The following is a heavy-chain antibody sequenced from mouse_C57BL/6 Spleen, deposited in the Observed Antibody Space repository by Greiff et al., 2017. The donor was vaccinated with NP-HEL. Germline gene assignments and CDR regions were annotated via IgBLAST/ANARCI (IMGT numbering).Heavy chain of an antibody. D-gene: IGHD1-1*01. CDR3: AVLLRFAY. V-gene: IGHV1-50*01. CDR1: GYTFTSYW. Sequence: QVQLQQPGAELVKPGASVKLSCKASGYTFTSYWMQWVKQRPGQGLEWIGEIDPSDSYTNYNQKFKGKATLTVDTSSSTAYMQLSSLTSEDSAVYYCAVLLRFAYWGQGTLVTVSA. CDR2: IDPSDSYT. J-gene: IGHJ3*01.